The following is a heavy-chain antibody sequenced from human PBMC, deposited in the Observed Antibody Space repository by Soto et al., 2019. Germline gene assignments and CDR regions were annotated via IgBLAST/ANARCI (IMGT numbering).Heavy chain of an antibody. J-gene: IGHJ5*02. CDR2: FDPEDGET. V-gene: IGHV1-24*01. CDR3: ATGSGAAADGWFDP. CDR1: GYTLTELS. Sequence: ASVKVSCKVSGYTLTELSMHWVRQAPGKGLEWMGGFDPEDGETIYAQKFQGRVTMTEDTSTDTAYMELSSLRSEDTAVYYCATGSGAAADGWFDPWGQGTLVTVSS. D-gene: IGHD6-13*01.